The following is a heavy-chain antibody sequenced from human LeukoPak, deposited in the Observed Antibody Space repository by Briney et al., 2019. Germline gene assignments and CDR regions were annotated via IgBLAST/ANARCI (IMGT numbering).Heavy chain of an antibody. CDR2: MNPNSGNT. V-gene: IGHV1-8*01. CDR3: ARVYSRRSSGYYYADY. CDR1: GYTFSSYD. J-gene: IGHJ4*02. Sequence: ASVKVSCKASGYTFSSYDINWVRQATGQGREWMGWMNPNSGNTGYAQKFQGRVTMTRNTSINTAYMELSSLRSEDTAVYYCARVYSRRSSGYYYADYWGQGALVTVSS. D-gene: IGHD3-22*01.